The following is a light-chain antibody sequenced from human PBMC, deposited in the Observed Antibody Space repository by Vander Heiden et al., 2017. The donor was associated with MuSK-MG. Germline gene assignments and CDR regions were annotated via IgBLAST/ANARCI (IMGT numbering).Light chain of an antibody. CDR1: QSVLYSSNNKNY. Sequence: DTVMTQSPDSLALSLGERATINCKSSQSVLYSSNNKNYLAWYQQKPGQPPKLLIYLASTRESGVPDRFSGSGSGTDFTLTISSLQAEDVAVYYCQQNDSTPRTFGQGTKLEIK. CDR3: QQNDSTPRT. J-gene: IGKJ2*02. CDR2: LAS. V-gene: IGKV4-1*01.